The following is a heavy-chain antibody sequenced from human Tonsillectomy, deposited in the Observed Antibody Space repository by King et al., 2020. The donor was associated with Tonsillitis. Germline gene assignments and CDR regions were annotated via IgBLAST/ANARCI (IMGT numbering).Heavy chain of an antibody. D-gene: IGHD7-27*01. CDR3: ARTPAWGAIDS. CDR2: IKHDGSDT. V-gene: IGHV3-7*01. Sequence: VQLVESGGGLVQPGGSLRLSCAASDLTFSTYWMSWIRQAPGKGLEWVANIKHDGSDTTYVDSVKGRFTVSRDNAKNSLYLEMNRLRAEDTALYYCARTPAWGAIDSWGQGALVTVSS. J-gene: IGHJ4*02. CDR1: DLTFSTYW.